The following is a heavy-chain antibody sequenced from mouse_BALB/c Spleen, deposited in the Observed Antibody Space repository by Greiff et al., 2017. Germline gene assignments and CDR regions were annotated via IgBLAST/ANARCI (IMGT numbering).Heavy chain of an antibody. J-gene: IGHJ4*01. D-gene: IGHD1-2*01. V-gene: IGHV1-69*01. CDR2: IDTSDSYT. CDR1: GYTFTDYW. Sequence: VQLQQPGAELVMPGASVKMSCKASGYTFTDYWMHWVKQRPGQGLEWIGAIDTSDSYTSYNQKFKGKATLTVDESSSTAYMQLSSLTSEDSAVYDCARRLTTALMDYWGQGTSVTVSS. CDR3: ARRLTTALMDY.